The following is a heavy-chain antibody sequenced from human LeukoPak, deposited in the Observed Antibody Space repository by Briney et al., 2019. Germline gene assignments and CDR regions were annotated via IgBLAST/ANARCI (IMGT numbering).Heavy chain of an antibody. V-gene: IGHV3-64*01. CDR3: ARVGFSGYDS. Sequence: GGSLRLSCATSGFVFSSYAMNWVRQAPGKGLEYVSAITGDGSTPYYANSVKGRFTISRDNSRITLYLQMGSLRSEDMAVYYCARVGFSGYDSWGQGTLVTVSS. CDR1: GFVFSSYA. CDR2: ITGDGSTP. J-gene: IGHJ5*02. D-gene: IGHD5-12*01.